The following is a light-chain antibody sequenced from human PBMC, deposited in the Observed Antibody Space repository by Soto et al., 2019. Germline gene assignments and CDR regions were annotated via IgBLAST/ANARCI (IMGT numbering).Light chain of an antibody. J-gene: IGLJ2*01. CDR1: SSNIGINT. CDR3: AAWDGSLNGAR. Sequence: QSVLTQSPSTSGTPGQRVTISCSGSSSNIGINTVTWYQQLPGTAPKLLIYSDDQRPSGVPDRFSGSKSGTSASLAISGLQYEDEADYYCAAWDGSLNGARFGGGTKLTVL. CDR2: SDD. V-gene: IGLV1-44*01.